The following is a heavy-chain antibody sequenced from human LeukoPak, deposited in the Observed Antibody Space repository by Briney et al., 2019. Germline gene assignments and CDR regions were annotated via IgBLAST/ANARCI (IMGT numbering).Heavy chain of an antibody. J-gene: IGHJ4*02. V-gene: IGHV3-23*01. D-gene: IGHD2/OR15-2a*01. CDR1: GFTFSSYG. CDR3: AKDLPLLFDY. CDR2: ISGSGGST. Sequence: GGTLRLSCAASGFTFSSYGMSWVRQAPGKRLEWVSAISGSGGSTYYADSVKSRFTISRDNSKNTLYLQMNSLSAEDTAVYYCAKDLPLLFDYWGQGTLVTVSS.